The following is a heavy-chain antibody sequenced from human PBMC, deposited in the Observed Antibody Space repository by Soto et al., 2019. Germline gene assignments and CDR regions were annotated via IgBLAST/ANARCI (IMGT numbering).Heavy chain of an antibody. D-gene: IGHD4-17*01. CDR3: AMTTVTPEAFDI. Sequence: QVQLVESGGGVVQPGRSLRLSCAASGFTFSSYGMHWVRQAPGKGLEWVAVIWYDGSNKYYADSVKGRFTISRDNSKNTLYLQMNSLRAEDTAVYYCAMTTVTPEAFDIWGQGTMVTVSS. CDR1: GFTFSSYG. V-gene: IGHV3-33*01. J-gene: IGHJ3*02. CDR2: IWYDGSNK.